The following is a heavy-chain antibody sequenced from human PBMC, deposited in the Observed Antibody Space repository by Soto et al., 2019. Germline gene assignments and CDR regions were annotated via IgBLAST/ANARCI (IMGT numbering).Heavy chain of an antibody. Sequence: QIALKESGPSLVKPTQTLTLTCTFSGFSLTTTGVGVGWIRQPPGKALEWLALIYWDDDKRYSPSLKSRLTITKDTSDKKVVLTMTNMDPVDTATYYCAYNSDFWSGYYASWFDPWGQGKLVTVSS. CDR2: IYWDDDK. CDR1: GFSLTTTGVG. CDR3: AYNSDFWSGYYASWFDP. V-gene: IGHV2-5*02. D-gene: IGHD3-3*01. J-gene: IGHJ5*02.